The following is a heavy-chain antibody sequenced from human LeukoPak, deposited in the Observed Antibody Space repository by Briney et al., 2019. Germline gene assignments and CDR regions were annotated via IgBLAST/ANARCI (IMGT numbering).Heavy chain of an antibody. Sequence: GASVKVSCKASGYTFTSYYMHWVRQAPGQGLEWMGIISPSGGSTSYAQKFQGRVTISRDTSASTAYMELSSLRSEDTAVYYCARDRDDYYGSGALDAFDIWGQGTMVTVSS. D-gene: IGHD3-10*01. CDR1: GYTFTSYY. V-gene: IGHV1-46*01. CDR3: ARDRDDYYGSGALDAFDI. CDR2: ISPSGGST. J-gene: IGHJ3*02.